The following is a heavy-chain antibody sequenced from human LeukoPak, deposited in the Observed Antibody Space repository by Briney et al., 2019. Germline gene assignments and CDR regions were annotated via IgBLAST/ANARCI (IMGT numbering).Heavy chain of an antibody. CDR2: IYPGDSDT. Sequence: GESLKISCKASGIRFNRDWIGWVRQMPGKGLEWMGIIYPGDSDTRYSPSFQGQVTISADKSVSAAYLQWNSLKASDSGIYYCARTRGARDAFDLWGQGTMVTVSS. V-gene: IGHV5-51*01. CDR1: GIRFNRDW. J-gene: IGHJ3*01. D-gene: IGHD3/OR15-3a*01. CDR3: ARTRGARDAFDL.